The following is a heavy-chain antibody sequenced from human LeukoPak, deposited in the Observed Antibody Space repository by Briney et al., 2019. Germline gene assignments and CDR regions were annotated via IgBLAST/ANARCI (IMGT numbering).Heavy chain of an antibody. Sequence: PGGSLRLSCAASGFRFSSYWMHWVRQAPVKGLVWVSRIDSYGSGTTYADSVKGRFTISRDNAKNTLYLQMNSLSAEDTAIYYCVRDGDGDYPVDSWGQGTLVTVSS. V-gene: IGHV3-74*01. J-gene: IGHJ4*02. CDR3: VRDGDGDYPVDS. CDR1: GFRFSSYW. CDR2: IDSYGSGT. D-gene: IGHD4-17*01.